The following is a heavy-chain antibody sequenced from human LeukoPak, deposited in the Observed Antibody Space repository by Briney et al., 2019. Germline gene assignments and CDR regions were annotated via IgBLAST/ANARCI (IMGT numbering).Heavy chain of an antibody. CDR2: IYHSGST. V-gene: IGHV4-38-2*02. Sequence: SQTLSLTCTVSGGSISSGYYWGWIRQPPGKGLEWIGSIYHSGSTYYNPSLKSRVTISVDTSKNQFSLKLSSVTAADTAVYYCARTPYTMVRGVHFDYWGQGTLVTVSS. D-gene: IGHD3-10*01. CDR1: GGSISSGYY. J-gene: IGHJ4*02. CDR3: ARTPYTMVRGVHFDY.